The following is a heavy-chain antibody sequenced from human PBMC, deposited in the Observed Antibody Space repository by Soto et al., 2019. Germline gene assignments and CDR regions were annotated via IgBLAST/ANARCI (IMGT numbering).Heavy chain of an antibody. V-gene: IGHV1-18*01. J-gene: IGHJ5*02. CDR2: ISPYTDDP. Sequence: QGQLVQSGVEVKKPGASVKVSCAASGNTFTNFGVTWVRQAPGQGLEWMGWISPYTDDPSYAQKFQGRVTMTIETSTSTAYLDLRRLTSDDTAVYYCARVIPGPEAWFHPWGQGTLVTVSS. CDR3: ARVIPGPEAWFHP. CDR1: GNTFTNFG. D-gene: IGHD2-2*01.